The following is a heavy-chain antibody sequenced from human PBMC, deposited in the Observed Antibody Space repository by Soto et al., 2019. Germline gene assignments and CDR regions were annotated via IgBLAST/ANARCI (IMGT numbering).Heavy chain of an antibody. CDR3: AREMNYYDTSGDSYFDY. V-gene: IGHV4-31*03. CDR1: GGSISSGTYH. Sequence: QVQLQESGPGLVKPSQTLSLTCTVSGGSISSGTYHWTWIRQHPEKGLEWIEYIYYSGSTYYNPSLKSRVTISVDTSKNQFSLRLSSVTAADTAVYYCAREMNYYDTSGDSYFDYWGQGTLVTVSS. J-gene: IGHJ4*02. D-gene: IGHD3-22*01. CDR2: IYYSGST.